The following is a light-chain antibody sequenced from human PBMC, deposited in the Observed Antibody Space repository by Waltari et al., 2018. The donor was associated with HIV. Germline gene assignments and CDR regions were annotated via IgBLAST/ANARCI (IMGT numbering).Light chain of an antibody. J-gene: IGLJ3*02. Sequence: QSVLTQPPSVSGAPGQRVAISCTGSSSNIAAGYDVNWYQVLPGTVPKLLIFNNDSRHSGVPDRFSASKPPTSAYLAITGLQPEDEADYYCHSYDSGLRATVFGGGTRLTVL. V-gene: IGLV1-40*01. CDR2: NND. CDR3: HSYDSGLRATV. CDR1: SSNIAAGYD.